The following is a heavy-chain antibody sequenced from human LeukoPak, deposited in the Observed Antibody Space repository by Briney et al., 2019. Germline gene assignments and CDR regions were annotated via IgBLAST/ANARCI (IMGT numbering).Heavy chain of an antibody. D-gene: IGHD5-18*01. CDR3: ARAVQLWFQFDY. Sequence: GGSLRLSCAASGFTFSSYSMSWVRQAPGKGLEWVSSISSSGSYIYYADSVKGRFTISRDNAKNSLYLQMNSLRAEDTAVYYCARAVQLWFQFDYWGQETLVTVSS. CDR1: GFTFSSYS. V-gene: IGHV3-21*01. CDR2: ISSSGSYI. J-gene: IGHJ4*02.